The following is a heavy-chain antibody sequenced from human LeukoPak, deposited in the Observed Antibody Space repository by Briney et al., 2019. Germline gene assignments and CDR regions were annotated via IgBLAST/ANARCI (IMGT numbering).Heavy chain of an antibody. Sequence: SVQVSCQASGGTFSSYAISWVRQAPGQGLEWMGGIIPIFGTANYAQKFQGRVTITADESTSTAYMELSSLRSEDTAVYYCARTGGVLYGMDVWGQGTTVTVSS. CDR3: ARTGGVLYGMDV. J-gene: IGHJ6*02. CDR1: GGTFSSYA. V-gene: IGHV1-69*01. CDR2: IIPIFGTA. D-gene: IGHD1-14*01.